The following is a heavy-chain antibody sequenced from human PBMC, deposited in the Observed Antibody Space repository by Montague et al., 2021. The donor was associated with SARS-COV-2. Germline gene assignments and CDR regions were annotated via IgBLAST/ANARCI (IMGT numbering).Heavy chain of an antibody. V-gene: IGHV3-33*01. CDR3: ARDTMRGSYYADAFDI. CDR1: GFTFSSYG. Sequence: SLRLSCAASGFTFSSYGMHWVRQAPGKGLEWVAVIWYDGSNKYYADSVKGRFTISRDNSKNTLYLQMNSLRAEDTAVYYRARDTMRGSYYADAFDIWGQGTMVTVSS. CDR2: IWYDGSNK. D-gene: IGHD1-26*01. J-gene: IGHJ3*02.